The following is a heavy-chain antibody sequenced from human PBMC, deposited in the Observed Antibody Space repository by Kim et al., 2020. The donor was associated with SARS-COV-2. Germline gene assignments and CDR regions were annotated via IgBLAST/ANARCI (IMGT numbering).Heavy chain of an antibody. CDR3: ARTVWFGEHPALDY. V-gene: IGHV1-18*01. D-gene: IGHD3-10*01. CDR2: VSDHDGRT. Sequence: ASVKVSCKASGYTFTSDGFSWVRQAPGQGLEWMGWVSDHDGRTHYAQNLQGRVTMTTDTSTSTAYMELRSLRSDDTAVYYCARTVWFGEHPALDYWGQGTLITVSS. J-gene: IGHJ4*02. CDR1: GYTFTSDG.